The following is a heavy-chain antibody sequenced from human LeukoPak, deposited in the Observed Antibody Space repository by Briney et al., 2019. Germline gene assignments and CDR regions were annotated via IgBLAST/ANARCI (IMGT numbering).Heavy chain of an antibody. D-gene: IGHD2-2*01. Sequence: PGGSLRLSCAASGFTFSSYSMNWVRQAPGKGLEWVSSISSSSSYIYYADSVKGRFTISRDNAKNSLYLQMNSLRAEDTAVYYCARDSVVVPAAIGYWGQGTLVTVSS. CDR1: GFTFSSYS. J-gene: IGHJ4*02. CDR3: ARDSVVVPAAIGY. CDR2: ISSSSSYI. V-gene: IGHV3-21*01.